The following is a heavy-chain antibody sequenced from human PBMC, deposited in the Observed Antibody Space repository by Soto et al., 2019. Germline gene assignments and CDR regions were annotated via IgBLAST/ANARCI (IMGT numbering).Heavy chain of an antibody. D-gene: IGHD3-3*01. Sequence: PGGSLRLSCAASGCTFSSYSMNWVRQAPGKGLEWVSSITSSSSYIYYADSVKGRFTISRDNAKNSLYLQMNSLRVEDTAVYYCERDSAVRFWSGYNGYWGQGTLVTASS. CDR2: ITSSSSYI. CDR1: GCTFSSYS. J-gene: IGHJ1*01. V-gene: IGHV3-21*01. CDR3: ERDSAVRFWSGYNGY.